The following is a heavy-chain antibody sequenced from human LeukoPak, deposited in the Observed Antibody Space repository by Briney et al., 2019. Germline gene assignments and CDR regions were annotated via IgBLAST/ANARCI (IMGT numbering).Heavy chain of an antibody. CDR1: GGSFSSYY. Sequence: NPSETLSLTCAVYGGSFSSYYWSWIRQPAGKGLEWIGRIYTSGSTNYNPSLKSRVTMSVDTSKNQFSLKLSSVTAADTAVYYCARASYAPLNWFDPWGQGTLVTVSS. J-gene: IGHJ5*02. V-gene: IGHV4-59*10. CDR3: ARASYAPLNWFDP. CDR2: IYTSGST.